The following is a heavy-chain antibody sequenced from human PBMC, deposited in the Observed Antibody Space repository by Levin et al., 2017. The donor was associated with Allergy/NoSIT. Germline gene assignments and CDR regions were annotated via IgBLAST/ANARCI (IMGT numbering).Heavy chain of an antibody. CDR3: ATLDTAMAEKYYFDY. CDR1: GYTLTELS. D-gene: IGHD5-18*01. Sequence: GASVKVSCKVSGYTLTELSMHWVRQAPGKGLEWMGGFDPEDGETIYAQKFQGRVTMTEDTSTDTAYMELSSLRSEDTAVYYCATLDTAMAEKYYFDYWGQGTLVTVSS. CDR2: FDPEDGET. J-gene: IGHJ4*02. V-gene: IGHV1-24*01.